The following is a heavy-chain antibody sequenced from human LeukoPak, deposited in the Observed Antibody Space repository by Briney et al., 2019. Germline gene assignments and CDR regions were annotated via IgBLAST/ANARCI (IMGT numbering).Heavy chain of an antibody. CDR3: ARDQTYGDYWYFDL. CDR2: IKSDGSTT. CDR1: GFTFSSYW. D-gene: IGHD4-17*01. J-gene: IGHJ2*01. V-gene: IGHV3-74*01. Sequence: GGSLRLSFAASGFTFSSYWMHWVRQVPGKGLVWVSRIKSDGSTTTYADSVKGRFTISRDNAKNTLYLQMNSLRAEDTAVYYCARDQTYGDYWYFDLWGRGTLVTVS.